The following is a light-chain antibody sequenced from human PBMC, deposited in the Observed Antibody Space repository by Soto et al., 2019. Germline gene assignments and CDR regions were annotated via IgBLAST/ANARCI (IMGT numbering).Light chain of an antibody. Sequence: ILGTQSPATLSVSPGERATLSCRASQSVSSNLAWYQQKPGQPPRLLIYGAYTRATGVPARFSGSGSGTEFTLTINSLQSEDFAVYYCQQYNSWPPLTFGGGTKVDIK. J-gene: IGKJ4*01. CDR1: QSVSSN. V-gene: IGKV3-15*01. CDR3: QQYNSWPPLT. CDR2: GAY.